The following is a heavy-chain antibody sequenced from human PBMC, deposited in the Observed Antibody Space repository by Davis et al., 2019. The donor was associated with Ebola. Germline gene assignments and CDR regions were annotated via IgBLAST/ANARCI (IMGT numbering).Heavy chain of an antibody. V-gene: IGHV4-59*01. Sequence: PSETLSLTCTVSGGSISSYYWSWIRQPPGKGLEWIGYIYYSGSNYNPSLKSRVMISLDTSKNQFSLKLSSVTAADTALYYCAKSHVSGYYTFESWGQGTLVTVSS. CDR1: GGSISSYY. D-gene: IGHD3-3*01. J-gene: IGHJ4*02. CDR3: AKSHVSGYYTFES. CDR2: IYYSGS.